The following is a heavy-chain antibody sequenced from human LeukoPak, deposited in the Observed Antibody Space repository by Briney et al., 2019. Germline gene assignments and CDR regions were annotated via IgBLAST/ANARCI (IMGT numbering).Heavy chain of an antibody. D-gene: IGHD2-21*02. CDR3: ASELAHCVGDCLKN. V-gene: IGHV3-74*01. Sequence: GGSLRLSCAAAGFTFSDYGMNWVRQAPGKGLVWVSRINADGSLINYADSVKGRFTVFRDNAESTLYLQMNSLRAEDTAVYYCASELAHCVGDCLKNWGQGTQVTVSS. CDR2: INADGSLI. J-gene: IGHJ4*02. CDR1: GFTFSDYG.